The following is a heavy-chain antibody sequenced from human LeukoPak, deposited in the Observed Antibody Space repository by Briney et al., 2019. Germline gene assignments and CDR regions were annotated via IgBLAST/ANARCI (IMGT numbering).Heavy chain of an antibody. J-gene: IGHJ4*02. CDR3: ARVYDSSGYWILFDY. CDR1: NASISSDTYF. D-gene: IGHD3-22*01. CDR2: MSSTGRS. V-gene: IGHV4-61*10. Sequence: HPSETLSLTCTVSNASISSDTYFWSWIRQPAGKGLQWIGRMSSTGRSDYNPSLKSRVTISVDTSKNQFSLKLSSVTAADTAVYYCARVYDSSGYWILFDYWGQGTLVTVSS.